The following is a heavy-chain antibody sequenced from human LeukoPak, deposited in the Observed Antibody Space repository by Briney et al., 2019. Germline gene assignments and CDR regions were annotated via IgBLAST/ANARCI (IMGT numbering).Heavy chain of an antibody. Sequence: GGSLRLSCAASGFTFSKSWMRWVCQAPGKGLESVSRINTDGTVTTYADSVKGRFTVSRDNADNTMFLQMNSVRDEDTAVYYCATKQWLAPPPDSWGQGTPVTVSS. V-gene: IGHV3-74*01. CDR2: INTDGTVT. CDR3: ATKQWLAPPPDS. CDR1: GFTFSKSW. J-gene: IGHJ4*02. D-gene: IGHD6-19*01.